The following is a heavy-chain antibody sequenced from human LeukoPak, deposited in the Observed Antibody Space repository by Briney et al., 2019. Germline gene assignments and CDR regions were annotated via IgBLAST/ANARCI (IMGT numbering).Heavy chain of an antibody. Sequence: GGSLRLSCAASGFTFSSYAMSWVRQAPGKGLEWVANIKQDGSEKYYVDSVKGRFTISRDNAKNSLYLQMNSLRAEDTAVYYCARESYDSSGYTFYYYYYMDVWGKGTTVTISS. CDR2: IKQDGSEK. V-gene: IGHV3-7*01. D-gene: IGHD3-22*01. CDR3: ARESYDSSGYTFYYYYYMDV. CDR1: GFTFSSYA. J-gene: IGHJ6*03.